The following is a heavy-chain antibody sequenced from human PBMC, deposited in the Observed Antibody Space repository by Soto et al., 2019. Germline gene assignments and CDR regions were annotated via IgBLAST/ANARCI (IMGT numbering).Heavy chain of an antibody. D-gene: IGHD3-22*01. CDR1: GFTFSSYA. V-gene: IGHV3-23*01. CDR2: ISGSGGST. CDR3: AKDLYYYDSSGYYPGSDY. Sequence: PGGSLRLSCAASGFTFSSYAMSWVRQAPGKGLEWVSAISGSGGSTYYADSVKGRFTISRDNSKNTLYLQMNSLGAEDTAVYYCAKDLYYYDSSGYYPGSDYWGQGTLVTVSS. J-gene: IGHJ4*02.